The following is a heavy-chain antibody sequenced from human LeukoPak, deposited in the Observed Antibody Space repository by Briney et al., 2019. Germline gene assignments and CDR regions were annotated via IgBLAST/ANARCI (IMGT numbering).Heavy chain of an antibody. D-gene: IGHD5/OR15-5a*01. V-gene: IGHV3-53*01. J-gene: IGHJ4*02. CDR2: IYSGGST. Sequence: GGSLRLSCAASGFTVSSNYMSWVRQAPGKGLEWVSVIYSGGSTYYADSVQGRFTISRDNSKNTLYLQMNSLRAEDTAVYYCAAIYLAFFDYWGQGTLVSVSS. CDR3: AAIYLAFFDY. CDR1: GFTVSSNY.